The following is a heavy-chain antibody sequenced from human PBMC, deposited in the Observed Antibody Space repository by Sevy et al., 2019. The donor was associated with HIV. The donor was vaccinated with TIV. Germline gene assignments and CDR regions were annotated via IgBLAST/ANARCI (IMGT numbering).Heavy chain of an antibody. V-gene: IGHV3-15*01. Sequence: GGSLRLSCAASGFSFSNAWMSWVRQAPGKGLEWVGRIKRKTDGGTTGYATPVKGRFTISREDSKNTLYLQMNSLKTEDTAVYYCTRHRLSYPRPYLDYWGRGTLVTVSS. CDR3: TRHRLSYPRPYLDY. D-gene: IGHD2-2*02. J-gene: IGHJ4*02. CDR2: IKRKTDGGTT. CDR1: GFSFSNAW.